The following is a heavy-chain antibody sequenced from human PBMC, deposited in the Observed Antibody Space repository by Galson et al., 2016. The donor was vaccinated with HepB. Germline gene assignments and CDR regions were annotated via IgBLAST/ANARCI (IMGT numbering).Heavy chain of an antibody. Sequence: SVKVSCKASGYTFINYDIHWVRQATGQGLEWMGWINPNSGNRGYAPKFQDRVPLTRNTSTSTAYMELSSLRSEDTAVYYCARELPGRPYCSGSTCAGDDYWGQGTLVIVSS. CDR3: ARELPGRPYCSGSTCAGDDY. V-gene: IGHV1-8*01. CDR2: INPNSGNR. J-gene: IGHJ4*02. D-gene: IGHD2-15*01. CDR1: GYTFINYD.